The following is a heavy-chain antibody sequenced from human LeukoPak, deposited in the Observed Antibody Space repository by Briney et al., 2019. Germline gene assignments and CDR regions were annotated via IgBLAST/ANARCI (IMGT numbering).Heavy chain of an antibody. CDR1: GFTFDDYA. Sequence: GGSLRLSCAASGFTFDDYAMHWVRQAPGKGLEWVSGISWNSGSIGYADSVKGRFTISRDNAKNTLYLQMNSLRAEDTAVYYCAKDRAYDYVWDAYFDYWGQGTLVTVSS. CDR3: AKDRAYDYVWDAYFDY. CDR2: ISWNSGSI. V-gene: IGHV3-9*01. J-gene: IGHJ4*02. D-gene: IGHD3-16*01.